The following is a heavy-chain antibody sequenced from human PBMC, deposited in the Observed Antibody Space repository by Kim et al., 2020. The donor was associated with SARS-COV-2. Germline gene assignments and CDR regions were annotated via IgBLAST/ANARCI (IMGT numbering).Heavy chain of an antibody. J-gene: IGHJ4*02. V-gene: IGHV3-30*18. CDR1: GFTFSSYG. Sequence: GGSLRLSCAASGFTFSSYGMHWVRQAPGKGLEWVAVISYDGSNKYYADSVKGRFTISRDNSKNTLYLQMNSLRAEDTAVYYCAKATFYSSLPDILDYWGQGTLVTVSS. CDR2: ISYDGSNK. D-gene: IGHD6-19*01. CDR3: AKATFYSSLPDILDY.